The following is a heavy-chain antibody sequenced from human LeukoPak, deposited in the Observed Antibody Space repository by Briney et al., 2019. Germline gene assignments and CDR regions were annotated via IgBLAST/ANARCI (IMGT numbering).Heavy chain of an antibody. V-gene: IGHV3-23*01. CDR1: GFTFSSYA. Sequence: GGSLRLSCAASGFTFSSYAMCWVRQAPGKGVEWVSAISGSGGSTYYAASVKGRFTISRDNSKNTLYLQMNSLRAEDTAVYYCAGSVAVAGRGYWGQGTLVTVSS. CDR2: ISGSGGST. CDR3: AGSVAVAGRGY. D-gene: IGHD6-19*01. J-gene: IGHJ4*02.